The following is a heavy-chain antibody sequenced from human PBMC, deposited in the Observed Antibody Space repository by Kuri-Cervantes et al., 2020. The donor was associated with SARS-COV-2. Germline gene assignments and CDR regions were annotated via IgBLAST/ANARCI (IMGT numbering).Heavy chain of an antibody. CDR1: GGSFRGYY. D-gene: IGHD2-2*01. CDR2: INHSGST. Sequence: ESLKISCAVYGGSFRGYYWSWIRQPPGKGLEWIGEINHSGSTNYNPSLKSRVTISVDTSKNQFSLRLSSVTAADTAVYYCAGSSKYYYYMDVWGKETTVTVSS. CDR3: AGSSKYYYYMDV. J-gene: IGHJ6*03. V-gene: IGHV4-34*01.